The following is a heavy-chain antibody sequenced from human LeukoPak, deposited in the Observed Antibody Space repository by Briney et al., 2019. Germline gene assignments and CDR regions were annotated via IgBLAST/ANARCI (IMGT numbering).Heavy chain of an antibody. CDR3: ARDSYGSSGYYYVSDY. V-gene: IGHV3-48*02. CDR2: ISYSSSAI. D-gene: IGHD3-22*01. J-gene: IGHJ4*02. CDR1: GFTFSTYS. Sequence: GGSLRLSCAASGFTFSTYSMNWVRQAPGKGLEWVSYISYSSSAIYYADSVKGRFTISRDNAKNSLYLRMNSLRDEDTAVYYCARDSYGSSGYYYVSDYWGQGTLVTISS.